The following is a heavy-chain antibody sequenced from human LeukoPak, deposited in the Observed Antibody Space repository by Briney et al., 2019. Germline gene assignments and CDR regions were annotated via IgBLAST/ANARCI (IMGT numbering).Heavy chain of an antibody. CDR3: LRGDRRDY. CDR2: ISWNSGSI. Sequence: GGSLRLSCAASGFTFDDYAMHWVRQAPGKGLEWVSGISWNSGSIGYADSVKGRFIISRDNAKNSLYLQMNSLRAEDTAVYYCLRGDRRDYWGQGTLVTVSS. V-gene: IGHV3-9*01. D-gene: IGHD3-10*01. J-gene: IGHJ4*02. CDR1: GFTFDDYA.